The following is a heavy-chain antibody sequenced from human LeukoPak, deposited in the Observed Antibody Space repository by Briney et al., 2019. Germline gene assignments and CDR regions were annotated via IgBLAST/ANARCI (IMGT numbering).Heavy chain of an antibody. D-gene: IGHD3-22*01. Sequence: SETLSLTCIVSGASLSTYYGTWIRQPPGKGLEWIGYIYYSGSTNYNPSLKSRVTISVDTSKNQFSLKLSSVTAADTAVYYCARVLAGYYDSSGSTDAFDIWGQGTMVTVSS. CDR2: IYYSGST. J-gene: IGHJ3*02. V-gene: IGHV4-59*01. CDR1: GASLSTYY. CDR3: ARVLAGYYDSSGSTDAFDI.